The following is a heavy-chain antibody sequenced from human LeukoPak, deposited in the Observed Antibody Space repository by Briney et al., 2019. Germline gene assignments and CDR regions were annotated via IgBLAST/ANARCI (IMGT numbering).Heavy chain of an antibody. CDR1: GGTFSNYA. CDR3: ARARGLRGDGYNKKSGFDY. CDR2: IIPIFGTA. J-gene: IGHJ4*02. V-gene: IGHV1-69*13. D-gene: IGHD5-24*01. Sequence: SVKVSCKASGGTFSNYAISWVRQAPGQGLEWMGGIIPIFGTANYAQKFQGRVTITADESTSTAYMELSSLRSEDTAVYYCARARGLRGDGYNKKSGFDYWGQGTLVTVSS.